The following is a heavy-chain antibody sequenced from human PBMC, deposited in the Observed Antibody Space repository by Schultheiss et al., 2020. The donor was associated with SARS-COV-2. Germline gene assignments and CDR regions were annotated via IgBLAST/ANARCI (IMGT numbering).Heavy chain of an antibody. CDR3: ARGVVAAEGGGWFDP. D-gene: IGHD2-15*01. V-gene: IGHV5-51*01. CDR2: IYPGDSDT. Sequence: GGSLRLSCKGSGYSFTSYWIGWVRQMPGKGLEWMWIIYPGDSDTRYSPSFQGQVTISADKSISTAYLQWSSLKASDTAIYYCARGVVAAEGGGWFDPWGQGTLVTVSS. J-gene: IGHJ5*02. CDR1: GYSFTSYW.